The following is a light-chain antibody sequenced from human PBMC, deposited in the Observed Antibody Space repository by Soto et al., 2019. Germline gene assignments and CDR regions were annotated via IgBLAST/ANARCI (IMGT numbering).Light chain of an antibody. J-gene: IGKJ1*01. V-gene: IGKV1-5*01. Sequence: DIQMTQSPSTLSASVGDRVTIACRASQSISSSLAWYQQKPGKAPRVLIYDASSFESGVPSRFSGSGSGTEFTLTISSLQPDDFATYYCQQYNSYSRTFGQGTKVEIK. CDR3: QQYNSYSRT. CDR2: DAS. CDR1: QSISSS.